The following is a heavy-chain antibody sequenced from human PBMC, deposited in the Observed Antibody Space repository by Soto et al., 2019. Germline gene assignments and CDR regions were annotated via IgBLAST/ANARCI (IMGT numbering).Heavy chain of an antibody. CDR2: IIPIYGTT. CDR1: GGTFSDDA. Sequence: GASVKVSCKTSGGTFSDDAISWVRQAPGQGLEWMGGIIPIYGTTHYAQKFQDRLKLTADESTGTAYMELSSLRSDDTGVYYCARDGMATIVGIMDVWGQGTRVTVSS. V-gene: IGHV1-69*13. CDR3: ARDGMATIVGIMDV. D-gene: IGHD1-20*01. J-gene: IGHJ6*02.